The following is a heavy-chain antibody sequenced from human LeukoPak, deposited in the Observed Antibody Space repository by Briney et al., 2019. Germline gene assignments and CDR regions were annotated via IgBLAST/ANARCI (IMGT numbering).Heavy chain of an antibody. V-gene: IGHV4-30-4*08. D-gene: IGHD2-21*01. CDR3: ARVPAAYPYCGGDCYSTYFDY. Sequence: PSQTLSLTCTVSGGSISSGDYYWSWIRQPPGKGLGWIGYIYYSGSTYYNPSLKSRVTISVDTSKNQFSLKLSPVTAADTAVYYCARVPAAYPYCGGDCYSTYFDYWGQGTLVTVSS. CDR1: GGSISSGDYY. CDR2: IYYSGST. J-gene: IGHJ4*02.